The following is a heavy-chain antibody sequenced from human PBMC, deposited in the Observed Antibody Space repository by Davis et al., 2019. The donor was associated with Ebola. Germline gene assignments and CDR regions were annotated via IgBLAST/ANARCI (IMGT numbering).Heavy chain of an antibody. Sequence: ASVKVSCKASGYTFRYRSLHWLRQAPGQRLEWMGWINAGNGNTKYSQKFQGRVTMTRDTSTSTVYMELSSLRSEDTAVYYCARGTYSSSPGWVKRNWFDPWGQGTLVTVSS. D-gene: IGHD6-13*01. CDR1: GYTFRYRS. V-gene: IGHV1/OR15-3*02. CDR2: INAGNGNT. CDR3: ARGTYSSSPGWVKRNWFDP. J-gene: IGHJ5*02.